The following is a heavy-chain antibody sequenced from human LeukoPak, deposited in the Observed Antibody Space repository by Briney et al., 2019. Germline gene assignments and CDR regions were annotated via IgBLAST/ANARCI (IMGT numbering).Heavy chain of an antibody. CDR1: GFTFSSYS. CDR3: AKGKYSSSWYYFDY. J-gene: IGHJ4*02. D-gene: IGHD6-13*01. V-gene: IGHV3-9*03. Sequence: PGGSLRLSCAASGFTFSSYSMNWVRQAPGKGLEWVSGISWNSGSIGYADSVKGRFTISRDNAKNSLYLQMNSLRAEDMALYYCAKGKYSSSWYYFDYWGQGTLVTVSS. CDR2: ISWNSGSI.